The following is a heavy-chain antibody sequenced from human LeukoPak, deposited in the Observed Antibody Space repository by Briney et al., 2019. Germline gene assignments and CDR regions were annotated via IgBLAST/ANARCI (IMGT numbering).Heavy chain of an antibody. CDR2: IYFSGST. D-gene: IGHD3-9*01. V-gene: IGHV4-39*01. Sequence: PSETLSLTCTVSGDSISTGSHYWGWIRQPPGKGLEWIGSIYFSGSTYYNPSLKSRVTISVNTSKNQFSLNLSSVTAADTAVYYCARETGTVSWGQGTLVPVSS. CDR3: ARETGTVS. J-gene: IGHJ5*02. CDR1: GDSISTGSHY.